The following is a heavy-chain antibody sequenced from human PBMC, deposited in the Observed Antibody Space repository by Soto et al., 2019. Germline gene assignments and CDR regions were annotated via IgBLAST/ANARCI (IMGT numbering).Heavy chain of an antibody. J-gene: IGHJ4*02. D-gene: IGHD3-16*01. V-gene: IGHV1-8*01. CDR3: ARGWGRWPHEKPGDY. Sequence: QVQLVQSGAELKKPGASVMVSCKTSGYSFTTYDINWVRQATDQGLEWMGWINPNSGNTGYAHRFHGRLSMTKDTSTGTVYMELSDLRSDDTAIYFCARGWGRWPHEKPGDYWGQGTLVTVS. CDR1: GYSFTTYD. CDR2: INPNSGNT.